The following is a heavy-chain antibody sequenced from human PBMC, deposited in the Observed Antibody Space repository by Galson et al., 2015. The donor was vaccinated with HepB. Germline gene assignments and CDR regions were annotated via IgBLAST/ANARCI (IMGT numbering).Heavy chain of an antibody. J-gene: IGHJ4*02. Sequence: SLRLSCAASGFTFSNYGMSWVRQAPGKGLECVSSISRSGSTKYADSVKGRFTISRDNSKSALYLQMNSLRAEDTAIYYCAKESLGELQHIYYFDHWGQGTLVPVSS. V-gene: IGHV3-23*01. CDR2: ISRSGST. D-gene: IGHD3-10*01. CDR3: AKESLGELQHIYYFDH. CDR1: GFTFSNYG.